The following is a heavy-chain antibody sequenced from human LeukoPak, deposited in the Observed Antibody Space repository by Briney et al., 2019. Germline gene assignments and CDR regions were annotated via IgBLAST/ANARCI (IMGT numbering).Heavy chain of an antibody. Sequence: ASVKVSCKVSGYTLTELSMHWVRQAPGKGLEWMGGFDPEDGETIYAQKFQGRVTMTEDTSTDTAYMELSSLRSEDTAVYYCATVRGLNMVRGVIKIAPRYYFDYWGQGTLVTVSS. V-gene: IGHV1-24*01. D-gene: IGHD3-10*01. CDR2: FDPEDGET. CDR1: GYTLTELS. CDR3: ATVRGLNMVRGVIKIAPRYYFDY. J-gene: IGHJ4*02.